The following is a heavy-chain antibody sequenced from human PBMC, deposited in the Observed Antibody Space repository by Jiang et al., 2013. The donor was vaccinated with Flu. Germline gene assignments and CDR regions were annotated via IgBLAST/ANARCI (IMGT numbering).Heavy chain of an antibody. CDR3: ARGRGGSYSDF. Sequence: GSGLVKPSETLSLTCTVSGGSISSYYWSWIRQPPGKGLEWIGSIYYSGSTNYNPSLKSRVTISVDTSKNQFSLKLSSVTAADTAVYYCARGRGGSYSDFWGQGTLVTVSS. V-gene: IGHV4-59*08. CDR2: IYYSGST. D-gene: IGHD1-26*01. J-gene: IGHJ4*02. CDR1: GGSISSYY.